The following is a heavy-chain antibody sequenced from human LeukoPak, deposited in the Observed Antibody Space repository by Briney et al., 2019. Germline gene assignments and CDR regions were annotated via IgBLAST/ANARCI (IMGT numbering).Heavy chain of an antibody. CDR1: GYTFSGYY. CDR2: INPHSGGI. V-gene: IGHV1-2*02. J-gene: IGHJ3*02. Sequence: ASVKVSCKASGYTFSGYYLHWVRQAPGQGLEWMGWINPHSGGINYAQKFQGRVTMTGDTSISTAYMELNRLTSDDTAVYYCARDRADLHYYGSGSYSAFDAFDKWGQGTMVTVSS. D-gene: IGHD3-10*01. CDR3: ARDRADLHYYGSGSYSAFDAFDK.